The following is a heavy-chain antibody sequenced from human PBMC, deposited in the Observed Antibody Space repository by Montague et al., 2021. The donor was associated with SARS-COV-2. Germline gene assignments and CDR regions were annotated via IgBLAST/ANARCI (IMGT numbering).Heavy chain of an antibody. D-gene: IGHD3-22*01. V-gene: IGHV2-5*02. CDR3: AHRIARHYDTSAYLWCPFDF. CDR1: GFSLSTTGVG. Sequence: PPLVKPTQTLTLTCTFSGFSLSTTGVGVGWIRQPPGKALEWLALIYWDDDKRYSPSLKSRLTITKDTSKNQVVLTMTNMDPVDTATYYYAHRIARHYDTSAYLWCPFDFWGQGALVTVSS. J-gene: IGHJ4*02. CDR2: IYWDDDK.